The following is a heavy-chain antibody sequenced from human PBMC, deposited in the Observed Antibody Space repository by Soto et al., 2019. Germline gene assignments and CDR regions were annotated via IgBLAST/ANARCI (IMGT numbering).Heavy chain of an antibody. CDR1: GFSFGFYG. CDR2: IWYDASKQ. J-gene: IGHJ4*02. CDR3: AAWAEGATEVH. V-gene: IGHV3-33*01. D-gene: IGHD2-15*01. Sequence: QVQLVESGGGVAQLGRSLRFPCETSGFSFGFYGLHWVRQAPGKGLEWVAVIWYDASKQFYAASVEGRFTISRDNSKAILYLQMNSLRAEDTAVYYCAAWAEGATEVHWGQGTLVTVSS.